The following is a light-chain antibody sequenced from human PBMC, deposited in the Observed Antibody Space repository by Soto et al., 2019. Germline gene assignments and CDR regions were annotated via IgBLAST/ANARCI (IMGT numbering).Light chain of an antibody. CDR3: QQYSDWPLT. CDR1: QSLSSN. Sequence: EIVMTQSPATLSVSPGERATLSCRASQSLSSNLAWYQQCPGQAPRLLIYGASTRATGIPARFSGSGSRTEFTLTIGSLQSEDFAIYFCQQYSDWPLTFGGGTKVDIK. CDR2: GAS. J-gene: IGKJ4*01. V-gene: IGKV3-15*01.